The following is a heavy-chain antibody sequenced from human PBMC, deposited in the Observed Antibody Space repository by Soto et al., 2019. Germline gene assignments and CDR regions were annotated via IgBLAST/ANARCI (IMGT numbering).Heavy chain of an antibody. CDR3: ATTQTALTIFGVVSAFDY. CDR2: INHIGIT. V-gene: IGHV4-34*01. D-gene: IGHD3-3*02. J-gene: IGHJ4*02. Sequence: QVQLEQWGAGLLKPSETLSLTCAVYGGSVSGYYWGWIRQPPGKGLEWIGEINHIGITNYNPSLKSRVAISLAVSKNQFSLKLSSVTAADPAVYYCATTQTALTIFGVVSAFDYWGQGTLVTVSS. CDR1: GGSVSGYY.